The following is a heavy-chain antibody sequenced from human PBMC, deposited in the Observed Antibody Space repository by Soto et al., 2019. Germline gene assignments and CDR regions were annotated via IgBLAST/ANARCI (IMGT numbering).Heavy chain of an antibody. CDR2: IKQDGIEK. Sequence: GGSLRLSCAASGFIFSSDWMSWVRQAPGKGLGWVANIKQDGIEKYYVDSVKGRFTIPRDNAKNSLYLQMNSLRAEDTAVYYCARDSYYDFWSGTVGYGMDVWGQGTTVTVSS. CDR3: ARDSYYDFWSGTVGYGMDV. J-gene: IGHJ6*02. D-gene: IGHD3-3*01. V-gene: IGHV3-7*03. CDR1: GFIFSSDW.